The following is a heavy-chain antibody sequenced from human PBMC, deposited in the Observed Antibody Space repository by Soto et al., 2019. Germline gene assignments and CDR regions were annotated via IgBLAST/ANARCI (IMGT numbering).Heavy chain of an antibody. D-gene: IGHD4-17*01. CDR1: GGSISSDY. CDR3: ARAHGDYVFDY. J-gene: IGHJ4*02. Sequence: TSETLSLTCTVSGGSISSDYWSWIRQPPGKGLEWIGYIYYSGSTNYNPSLKSRVTISVDTSKNQFSLKLSSVTAADTAVYYCARAHGDYVFDYWGQGTLVTVS. CDR2: IYYSGST. V-gene: IGHV4-59*01.